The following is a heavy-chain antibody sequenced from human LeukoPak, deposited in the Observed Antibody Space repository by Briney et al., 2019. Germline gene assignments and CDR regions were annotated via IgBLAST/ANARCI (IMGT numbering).Heavy chain of an antibody. J-gene: IGHJ4*02. CDR3: AKDHYYYGSGSYYNPTSFDY. CDR2: ISGSGGST. Sequence: GSLRLSCAASGFTFSSYGMSWVRQAPGKGLEWVSAISGSGGSTYYADSVKGRFTISRDNSKNTLYLQMNSLRAEDTAVYYCAKDHYYYGSGSYYNPTSFDYWGQGTLVTVSS. CDR1: GFTFSSYG. D-gene: IGHD3-10*01. V-gene: IGHV3-23*01.